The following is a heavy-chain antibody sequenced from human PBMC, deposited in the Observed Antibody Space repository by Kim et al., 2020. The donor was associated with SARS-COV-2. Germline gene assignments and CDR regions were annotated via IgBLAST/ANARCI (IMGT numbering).Heavy chain of an antibody. D-gene: IGHD4-17*01. V-gene: IGHV1-3*01. CDR3: ARDLNDYGDYGIDY. Sequence: SPQFQGRVPITRDTSASTAYMELSSLRSEDTAVYYCARDLNDYGDYGIDYWGQGTLVTVSS. J-gene: IGHJ4*02.